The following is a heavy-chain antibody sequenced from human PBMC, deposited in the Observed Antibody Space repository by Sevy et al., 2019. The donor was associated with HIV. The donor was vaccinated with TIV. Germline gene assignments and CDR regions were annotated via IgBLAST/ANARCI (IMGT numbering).Heavy chain of an antibody. V-gene: IGHV3-30-3*01. CDR1: GFTFSSYA. Sequence: GGSLRLSCAASGFTFSSYALHWVRQAPGKGLEWVALISYDGSIKYSAGSVKGRFTVSRDNSKKTLYLQMNSLRPDDTAVYFCARAQHDYGGNVRTGWFDPWGQGTLVTVSS. CDR3: ARAQHDYGGNVRTGWFDP. CDR2: ISYDGSIK. J-gene: IGHJ5*02. D-gene: IGHD4-17*01.